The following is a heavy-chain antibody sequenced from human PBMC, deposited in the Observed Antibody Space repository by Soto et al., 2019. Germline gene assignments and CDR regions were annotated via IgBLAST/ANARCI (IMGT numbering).Heavy chain of an antibody. J-gene: IGHJ4*02. CDR3: ARGSSGWSYYFDY. CDR2: IYHSGST. D-gene: IGHD6-19*01. CDR1: SGSISSSNW. V-gene: IGHV4-4*02. Sequence: SETLSLTCAVSSGSISSSNWWSWVRQPPGKGLEWIGEIYHSGSTNYNPSLKSRVTISVDKSKNQFSLKLSSVTAADTAVYYCARGSSGWSYYFDYWGQGTLVTVS.